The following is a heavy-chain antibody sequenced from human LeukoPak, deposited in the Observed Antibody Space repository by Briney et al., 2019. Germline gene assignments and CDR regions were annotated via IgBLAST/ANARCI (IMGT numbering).Heavy chain of an antibody. CDR2: ISSSGSTI. CDR1: GFTFSSYE. D-gene: IGHD4-17*01. J-gene: IGHJ4*02. V-gene: IGHV3-48*03. CDR3: ARAGDYGDYVCDY. Sequence: GGSLRLSCAASGFTFSSYEMNWVRQAPGKGLEWVSYISSSGSTIYYADSVKGRFTISRDNAKNSLYLQMNSLRAEDTAVYYCARAGDYGDYVCDYWGQGTLVTVSS.